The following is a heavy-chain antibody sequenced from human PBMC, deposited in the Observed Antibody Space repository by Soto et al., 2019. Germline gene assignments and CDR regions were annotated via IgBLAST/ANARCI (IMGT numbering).Heavy chain of an antibody. V-gene: IGHV3-30*03. CDR1: GFTFRSYG. Sequence: QVQLVESGGGVVQPGRSLRLSCAASGFTFRSYGMHWVRQAPGKGLEWVAVISYDGSNKYSADSVKGRFTISRDNSKNTLYLKMNSLRAEDTAVYYCARGNYYDDSGYDHWGQGTLVTVSS. D-gene: IGHD3-22*01. J-gene: IGHJ4*02. CDR2: ISYDGSNK. CDR3: ARGNYYDDSGYDH.